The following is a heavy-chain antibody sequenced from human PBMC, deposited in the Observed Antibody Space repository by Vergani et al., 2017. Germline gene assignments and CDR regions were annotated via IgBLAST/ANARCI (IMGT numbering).Heavy chain of an antibody. CDR2: INSDGSST. J-gene: IGHJ4*02. D-gene: IGHD3-22*01. CDR1: GFTFSSYW. CDR3: AKDIRPGLYYYDSSGPLG. Sequence: EVQLVESGGGLVQPGGSLRLSCAASGFTFSSYWMHWVRQAPGKGLVWVSRINSDGSSTSYADSVKGRFTISRDNAKNTLYLQMNSLRAEDTALYYCAKDIRPGLYYYDSSGPLGWGQGTLVTVSS. V-gene: IGHV3-74*01.